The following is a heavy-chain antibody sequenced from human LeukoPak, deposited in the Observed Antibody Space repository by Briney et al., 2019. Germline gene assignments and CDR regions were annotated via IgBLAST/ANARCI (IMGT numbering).Heavy chain of an antibody. CDR3: ARISSSNWYNERGAFDV. V-gene: IGHV4-59*01. Sequence: SETLSLTCTVSGGSISSYYWSWIRQPPGKGLEWIGFVYYTGSINYSPSLKSRVTISVDTSKNQFSLKLRSVTAADTAVYYCARISSSNWYNERGAFDVWGQGTMVTVSS. CDR2: VYYTGSI. D-gene: IGHD6-13*01. CDR1: GGSISSYY. J-gene: IGHJ3*01.